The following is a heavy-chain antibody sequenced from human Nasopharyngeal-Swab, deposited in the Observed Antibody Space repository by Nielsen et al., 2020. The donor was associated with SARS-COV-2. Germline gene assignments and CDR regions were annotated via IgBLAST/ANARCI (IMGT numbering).Heavy chain of an antibody. CDR1: GFTFSSYA. CDR2: ISGSGGST. V-gene: IGHV3-23*01. D-gene: IGHD3-10*01. J-gene: IGHJ5*02. CDR3: AGNKVRGVIFVRGFDP. Sequence: GESLKISCAASGFTFSSYAMSWVRQAPGKGLEWVSAISGSGGSTYYADSVKGRFTISRDNSKNTLYLQMNSLRAEDTAVYYCAGNKVRGVIFVRGFDPWGQGTLVTVSS.